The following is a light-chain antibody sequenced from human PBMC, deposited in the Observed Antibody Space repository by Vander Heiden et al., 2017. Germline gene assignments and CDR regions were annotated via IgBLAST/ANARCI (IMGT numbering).Light chain of an antibody. J-gene: IGLJ1*01. Sequence: QSALTPPASVSGSPAHAITISCTGTSSDVGGYNYVSWYQQHPGKAPKLMIYDVSNRPSGVSNRFSGSKSGNTASLTISGLQAEDEADYYCSSYTSSSTLDVFGTGTKVTVL. CDR2: DVS. V-gene: IGLV2-14*01. CDR3: SSYTSSSTLDV. CDR1: SSDVGGYNY.